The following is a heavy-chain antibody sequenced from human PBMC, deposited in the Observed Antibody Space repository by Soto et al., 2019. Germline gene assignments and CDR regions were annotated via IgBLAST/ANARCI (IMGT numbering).Heavy chain of an antibody. J-gene: IGHJ5*02. Sequence: GWSLRLSCAASGFAFSDYYMSWIRQAPGKGLEWISYISSNSNYKNHADSVRGRFTISRDNAKNSLYLQMNGLRAEDTAVYYCARAKGYCRTSGSAAWGQGSLVTVSS. CDR1: GFAFSDYY. V-gene: IGHV3-11*06. D-gene: IGHD5-12*01. CDR2: ISSNSNYK. CDR3: ARAKGYCRTSGSAA.